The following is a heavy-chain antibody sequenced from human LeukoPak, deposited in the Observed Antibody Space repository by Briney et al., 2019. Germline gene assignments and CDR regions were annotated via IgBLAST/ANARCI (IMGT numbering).Heavy chain of an antibody. D-gene: IGHD3-22*01. Sequence: SETLSLSCTVSVGSISTYYWSWIRQPPGKGLWWMGYIYYSGSTNYNPSLKSRVSISVARSKHQSSLRLSSVTAPETAVYFCASVPYDSSGYAPFDYWGQGTLVTVSS. CDR3: ASVPYDSSGYAPFDY. CDR1: VGSISTYY. V-gene: IGHV4-59*01. J-gene: IGHJ4*02. CDR2: IYYSGST.